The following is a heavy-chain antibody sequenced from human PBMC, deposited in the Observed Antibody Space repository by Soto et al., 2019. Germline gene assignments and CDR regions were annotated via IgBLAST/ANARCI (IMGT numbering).Heavy chain of an antibody. CDR2: IYYSGST. CDR1: GGSISSSSNH. CDR3: ARGARGQYYDSSGYYSP. Sequence: SSETLSLTCTVSGGSISSSSNHWGWIRQPPGKGLEWIGYIYYSGSTNYNPSLKSRVTISVDTSKNQFSLKLSSVTAADTAVYYCARGARGQYYDSSGYYSPWGQGTLVTVSS. J-gene: IGHJ5*02. D-gene: IGHD3-22*01. V-gene: IGHV4-61*05.